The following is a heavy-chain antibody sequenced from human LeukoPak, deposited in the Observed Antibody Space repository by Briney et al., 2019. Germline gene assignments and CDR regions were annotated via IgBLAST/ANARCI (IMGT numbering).Heavy chain of an antibody. D-gene: IGHD6-19*01. CDR1: GGSFSDYY. V-gene: IGHV4-4*07. CDR2: IYTSGST. CDR3: AREYSSGWYFDY. J-gene: IGHJ4*02. Sequence: NPSETLSLTCAVYGGSFSDYYWIWIRQTPGKGLEWIGRIYTSGSTNYNPSLKSRVTMSVDTSKNQFSLKLSSVTAADTAVYYCAREYSSGWYFDYWGQGTLVTVSS.